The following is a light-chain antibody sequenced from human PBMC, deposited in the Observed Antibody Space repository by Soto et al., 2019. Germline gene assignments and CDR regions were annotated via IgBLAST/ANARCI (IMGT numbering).Light chain of an antibody. V-gene: IGLV2-14*03. CDR3: SSYTSSSTVI. CDR1: SSDVGGYNF. J-gene: IGLJ2*01. Sequence: QSALTQPTSVSGSPGQSITISCTGTSSDVGGYNFVSWYQQHPGKAPKFIIYDVRNRPSGVSNRFSGSRSGNTASLTISVIQAEDEADYYCSSYTSSSTVIFGGGTQLTVL. CDR2: DVR.